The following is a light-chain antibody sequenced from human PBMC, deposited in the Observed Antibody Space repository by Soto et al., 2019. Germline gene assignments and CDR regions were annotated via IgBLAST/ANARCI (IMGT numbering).Light chain of an antibody. CDR3: SSYARNRDIL. J-gene: IGLJ2*01. CDR1: SSDVGGYNY. Sequence: QSALTQSPSASGSPGQSVAISCTGTSSDVGGYNYVSWYQQHPSKAPKLMIYEVSKRPSGVPDRFSGSKSGSTASLTVSGLQAEDEADYYCSSYARNRDILFGGGTKVTVL. CDR2: EVS. V-gene: IGLV2-8*01.